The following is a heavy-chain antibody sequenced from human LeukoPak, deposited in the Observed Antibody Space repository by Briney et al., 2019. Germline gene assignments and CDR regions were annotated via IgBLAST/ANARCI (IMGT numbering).Heavy chain of an antibody. CDR3: TTADSSGYYYFDY. D-gene: IGHD3-22*01. CDR1: GFTVSSNY. J-gene: IGHJ4*02. V-gene: IGHV3-53*01. Sequence: GGSLRLSCAASGFTVSSNYMSWVRQAPGKGLEWVSVIYSGGSTYYADSVKGRFTISRDNSKNTLYLRMNSLKTEDTAVYYCTTADSSGYYYFDYWGQGTLVTVSS. CDR2: IYSGGST.